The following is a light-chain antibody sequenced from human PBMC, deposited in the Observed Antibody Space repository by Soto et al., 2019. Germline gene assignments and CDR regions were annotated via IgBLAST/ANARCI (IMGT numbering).Light chain of an antibody. J-gene: IGLJ2*01. CDR3: QSYDSSLSGVV. V-gene: IGLV1-40*01. CDR1: SSNIGAGYD. Sequence: QSALTQPPSVSGAPGQRVTISCTGSSSNIGAGYDVHWYQQLPGTAPKLLIHGNSNRPSGVPDRFSGSKSGTSASLAITGLQAEDEADYYCQSYDSSLSGVVFGGGTKLTVL. CDR2: GNS.